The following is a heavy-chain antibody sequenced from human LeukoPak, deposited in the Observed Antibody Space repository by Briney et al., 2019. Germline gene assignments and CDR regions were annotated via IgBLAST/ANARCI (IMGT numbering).Heavy chain of an antibody. D-gene: IGHD4-17*01. Sequence: SETLSLTCAVYGGSFSGYYWSWIRQPPGKGLEWIGEINHRGSTNYNPSLKSRVTISVDTSKNQFSLKLSSVTAADTAVYYCARGTRTTVTRPFDPWGQGTLVTVSS. CDR3: ARGTRTTVTRPFDP. J-gene: IGHJ5*02. V-gene: IGHV4-34*01. CDR2: INHRGST. CDR1: GGSFSGYY.